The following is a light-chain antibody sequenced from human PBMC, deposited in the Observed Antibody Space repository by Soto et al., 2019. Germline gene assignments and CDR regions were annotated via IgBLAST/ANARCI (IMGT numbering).Light chain of an antibody. Sequence: EIVLTQSPATLSLSPGDRATLSCRASQTISTSLAWYQHKPGQPPRLLIFAASNRAAGVPARFKGGGSGTDFTLTISSLEPEDSAVYYCLQRTPWPTFGQGTRLETK. J-gene: IGKJ5*01. V-gene: IGKV3-11*01. CDR3: LQRTPWPT. CDR1: QTISTS. CDR2: AAS.